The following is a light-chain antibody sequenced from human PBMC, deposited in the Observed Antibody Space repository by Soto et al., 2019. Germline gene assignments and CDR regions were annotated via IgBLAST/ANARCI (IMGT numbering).Light chain of an antibody. CDR2: DVT. V-gene: IGLV2-11*01. CDR1: SSDVGGHNR. Sequence: QSALTQPPSVSGSPGQSVTISCTGTSSDVGGHNRVSWYQQPPGTAPKLIIYDVTKRPSGVPDRFSGSKSGNTASLTISGLQAEDEADYYCCSYAGSYSWIFGGGTKLTVL. CDR3: CSYAGSYSWI. J-gene: IGLJ2*01.